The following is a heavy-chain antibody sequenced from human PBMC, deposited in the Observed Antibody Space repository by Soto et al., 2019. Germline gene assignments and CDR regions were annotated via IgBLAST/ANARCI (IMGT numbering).Heavy chain of an antibody. Sequence: PSETLSLTCTVSGGSISSSSYYWGWIRQPPGKGLEWIGSIYYSGSTYYNPSLKSRVTISVDTSKNQFSLKLSSVTAADTAVYYCASPTGGYCSSTSCYAYYFDYWGQGTLVTVSS. CDR1: GGSISSSSYY. D-gene: IGHD2-2*01. CDR3: ASPTGGYCSSTSCYAYYFDY. J-gene: IGHJ4*02. CDR2: IYYSGST. V-gene: IGHV4-39*01.